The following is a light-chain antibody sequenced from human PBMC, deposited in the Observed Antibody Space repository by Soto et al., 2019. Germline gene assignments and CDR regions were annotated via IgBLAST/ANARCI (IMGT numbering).Light chain of an antibody. J-gene: IGKJ1*01. CDR1: QGISSY. Sequence: AIRMTQSPSSFSASTGDRVTITCRASQGISSYLAWYQQKPGTAPKLLIYAASTLQSGVPSRFSGSGSRTDFTLTISRLQSEDFATYYCQQYYSSPPTFGQGTKVEIK. V-gene: IGKV1-8*01. CDR2: AAS. CDR3: QQYYSSPPT.